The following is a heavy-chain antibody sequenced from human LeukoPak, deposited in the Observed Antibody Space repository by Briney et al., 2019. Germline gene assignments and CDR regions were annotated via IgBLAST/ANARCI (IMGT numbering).Heavy chain of an antibody. CDR3: ARDRESESDNEGDY. D-gene: IGHD5-24*01. V-gene: IGHV3-7*01. J-gene: IGHJ4*02. Sequence: PGGSLRLSCSASGFTFSRFWMSWVRQAPGKGLEYVALIKQGGSEIYHMDSVKGRFTISRDDATNSLYLQMNSLRVEDTALYYCARDRESESDNEGDYWGQGTLVTVSS. CDR1: GFTFSRFW. CDR2: IKQGGSEI.